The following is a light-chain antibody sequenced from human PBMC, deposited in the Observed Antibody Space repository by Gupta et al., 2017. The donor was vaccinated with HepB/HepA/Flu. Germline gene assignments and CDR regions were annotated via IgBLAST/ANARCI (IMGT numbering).Light chain of an antibody. CDR1: QSVSSY. V-gene: IGKV3-11*01. J-gene: IGKJ3*01. CDR3: KQSIIGHPAWFT. Sequence: EIVLTQSPATLSLSPGERATLSCRASQSVSSYLAWYKQKPGQAPRRLIYDESKRATGIPDRFSGSGSGTEFTLTISSLEPEECKVNYCKQSIIGHPAWFTFGHGTKVDIK. CDR2: DES.